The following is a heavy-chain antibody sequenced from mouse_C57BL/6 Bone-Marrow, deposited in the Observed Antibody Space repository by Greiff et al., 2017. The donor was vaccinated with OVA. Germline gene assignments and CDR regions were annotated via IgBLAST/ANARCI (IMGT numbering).Heavy chain of an antibody. V-gene: IGHV1-54*01. CDR1: GYAFTNYL. Sequence: QVQLKQSGAELVRPGTSVKVSCKASGYAFTNYLIEWVKQRPGQGLEWIGVINPGSGGTNYNEKFKGKATLTADKSSSTAYMQLSSLTAEDAAVYFCARSRLLSYWGQGTLVTVSA. J-gene: IGHJ3*01. D-gene: IGHD2-3*01. CDR2: INPGSGGT. CDR3: ARSRLLSY.